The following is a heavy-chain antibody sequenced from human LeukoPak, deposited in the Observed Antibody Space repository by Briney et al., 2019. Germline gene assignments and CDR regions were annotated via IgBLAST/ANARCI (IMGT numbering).Heavy chain of an antibody. D-gene: IGHD5-12*01. V-gene: IGHV1-8*03. CDR2: MNPNSGST. Sequence: ASVKVYCKASGYTFTSYDINCVRQATGQGLEWMGWMNPNSGSTGYAQKFQGRVTITRNTSISTAYMELSGLRSEDTAVYYCARGRSTGYPYYFEYWGQGTLVTVSS. CDR3: ARGRSTGYPYYFEY. CDR1: GYTFTSYD. J-gene: IGHJ4*02.